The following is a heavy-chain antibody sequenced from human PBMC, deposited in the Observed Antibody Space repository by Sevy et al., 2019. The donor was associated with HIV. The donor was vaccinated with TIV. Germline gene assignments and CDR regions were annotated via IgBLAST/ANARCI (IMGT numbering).Heavy chain of an antibody. D-gene: IGHD3-3*02. CDR3: ARGWPIHL. V-gene: IGHV3-23*01. Sequence: GGSLRLSCAASGFSFDNHAMMWFRQPPGKGLEWVSTTPATGISTFYANSLKGRFIISRDNSKSTLYLEMNSLRVEDTALYYCARGWPIHLWGQGTLVTVSS. CDR2: TPATGIST. J-gene: IGHJ4*02. CDR1: GFSFDNHA.